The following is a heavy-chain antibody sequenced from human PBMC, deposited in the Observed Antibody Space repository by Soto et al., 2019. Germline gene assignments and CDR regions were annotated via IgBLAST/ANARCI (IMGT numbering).Heavy chain of an antibody. J-gene: IGHJ4*02. CDR2: INSDGSST. V-gene: IGHV3-74*01. CDR1: GFTFSSYS. CDR3: TRPRYDGSGTPFDH. Sequence: PGGSLRLSCAASGFTFSSYSMNWVRQAPGKGLVWVSRINSDGSSTTYADSVKGRFIISRDNAKNTLYLQMNSLRAEDTAVYYCTRPRYDGSGTPFDHWGQGTLVTVSS. D-gene: IGHD3-22*01.